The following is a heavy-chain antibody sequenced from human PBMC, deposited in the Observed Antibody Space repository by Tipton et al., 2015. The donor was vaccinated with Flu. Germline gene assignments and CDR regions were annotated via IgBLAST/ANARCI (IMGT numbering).Heavy chain of an antibody. CDR2: IKQDGNDK. D-gene: IGHD1/OR15-1a*01. J-gene: IGHJ6*02. Sequence: SLRLSCAASGFTFSSYWMSWVRQAPGKGLEWVANIKQDGNDKYYVDSVKGRFTVSRDNAKNSLYLQMNSLRVEDTAVYYCARAGNNYCGMDVWGQGTTVTVPS. CDR1: GFTFSSYW. CDR3: ARAGNNYCGMDV. V-gene: IGHV3-7*01.